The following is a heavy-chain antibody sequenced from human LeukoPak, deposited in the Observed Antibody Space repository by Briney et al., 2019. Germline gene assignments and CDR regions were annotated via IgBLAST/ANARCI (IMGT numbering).Heavy chain of an antibody. J-gene: IGHJ4*02. Sequence: GGSLRLSCTASGFTFSPYSMNWVRQAPGKGLEWVSYISSSSTIYYAGSVRGRFTISRDNAKNSLYLQMNSLRDEDTAVYYCARDRTWGALNSWGQGTLVTVSS. CDR2: ISSSSTI. D-gene: IGHD3-16*01. V-gene: IGHV3-48*02. CDR3: ARDRTWGALNS. CDR1: GFTFSPYS.